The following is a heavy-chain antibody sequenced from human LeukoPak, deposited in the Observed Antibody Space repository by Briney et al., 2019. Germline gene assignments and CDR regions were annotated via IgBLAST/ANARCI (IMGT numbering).Heavy chain of an antibody. J-gene: IGHJ4*02. Sequence: SETLSLTCAVYGGSFSGYYWSRIRQPPGKGLEWIGEINHSGSTNYNPSLKSRVTISVDTSKNQFSLKLSSVTAADTAVYYCARVRILTGYHSLSAETRTPNYFDYWGQGTLVTVSS. D-gene: IGHD3-9*01. CDR3: ARVRILTGYHSLSAETRTPNYFDY. CDR2: INHSGST. CDR1: GGSFSGYY. V-gene: IGHV4-34*01.